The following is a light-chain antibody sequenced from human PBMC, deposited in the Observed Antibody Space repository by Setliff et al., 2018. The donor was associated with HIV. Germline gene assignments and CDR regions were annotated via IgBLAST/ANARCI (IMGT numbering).Light chain of an antibody. CDR3: SSYTSTLYV. CDR1: SSDVGGYNY. Sequence: QSALTQPASVSGSPGQSITISCTGTSSDVGGYNYVSWYQQHPGKAPKLIIYDVSNRPSGVSNRFSGSKSGNTASLTIPGLQAEDETDYYCSSYTSTLYVFGSGTKVTV. CDR2: DVS. V-gene: IGLV2-14*03. J-gene: IGLJ1*01.